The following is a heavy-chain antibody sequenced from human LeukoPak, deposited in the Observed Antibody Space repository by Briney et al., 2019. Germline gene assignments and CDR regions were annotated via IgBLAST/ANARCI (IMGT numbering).Heavy chain of an antibody. CDR3: AKGDSYGFDY. J-gene: IGHJ4*02. CDR1: GFIFSNSV. CDR2: IRKDGSGT. V-gene: IGHV3-30*02. Sequence: GGSLRLSCVASGFIFSNSVMHWVRQAPGKGLEWVASIRKDGSGTYYADSVKGRFTISRDNSKNTVHLQMSSLGAEDTAVYYCAKGDSYGFDYWGQGSLVTVSS. D-gene: IGHD5-18*01.